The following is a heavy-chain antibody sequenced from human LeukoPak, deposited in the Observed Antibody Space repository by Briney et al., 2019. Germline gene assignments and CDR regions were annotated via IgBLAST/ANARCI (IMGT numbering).Heavy chain of an antibody. CDR2: ISSSSSTI. CDR3: AKVDWVIDWFDP. J-gene: IGHJ5*02. D-gene: IGHD2-21*01. V-gene: IGHV3-48*01. CDR1: GFTFSSYS. Sequence: PGGSLRLSCAASGFTFSSYSMNWVRQAPGKGLEWVSYISSSSSTIYYADSVKGQFTISRDNAKNSLYLQMNSLRAEDTAVYYCAKVDWVIDWFDPWGQGTLVTVSS.